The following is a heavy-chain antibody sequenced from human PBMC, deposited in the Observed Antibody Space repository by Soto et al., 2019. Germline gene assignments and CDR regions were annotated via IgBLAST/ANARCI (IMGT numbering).Heavy chain of an antibody. Sequence: QVQLVQSGAEVKKPGSSVKVSCKASGGTFSSSSINWVRQAPGQGLEWMVEIIPIFGTANYAQKCQGRVTITADESTSTAYMELSSLRSEDTAVYYCARDGGRHSGGIDYWGQGTLVTVSS. CDR3: ARDGGRHSGGIDY. CDR2: IIPIFGTA. D-gene: IGHD1-26*01. CDR1: GGTFSSSS. V-gene: IGHV1-69*01. J-gene: IGHJ4*02.